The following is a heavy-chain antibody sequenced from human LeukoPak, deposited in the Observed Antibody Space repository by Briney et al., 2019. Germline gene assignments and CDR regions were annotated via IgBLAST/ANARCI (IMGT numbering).Heavy chain of an antibody. CDR1: GYTFTGYY. CDR3: ARDLSAAGGWFDP. Sequence: ASVKVSCKASGYTFTGYYMHWVRQAPGQGLEWMGWINPNSGGTNYAQKFQGRVTMTRDTSISTAYMELSRLRSDDTAVYYCARDLSAAGGWFDPWGQGTLVTVSS. D-gene: IGHD6-13*01. CDR2: INPNSGGT. V-gene: IGHV1-2*02. J-gene: IGHJ5*02.